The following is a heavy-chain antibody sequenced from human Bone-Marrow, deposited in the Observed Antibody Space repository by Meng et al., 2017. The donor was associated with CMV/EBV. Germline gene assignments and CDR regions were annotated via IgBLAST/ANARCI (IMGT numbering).Heavy chain of an antibody. Sequence: GGSLRLSCAASGFTFSSYAMHWVRQAPGKGLEWVAVISYDGSNKYYADSVKGRFTISRDNSKNTLYLQMNSLRAEDTAVYYCARDPESGGNSGYWGQGTLVTVSS. CDR3: ARDPESGGNSGY. CDR1: GFTFSSYA. J-gene: IGHJ4*02. CDR2: ISYDGSNK. D-gene: IGHD4-23*01. V-gene: IGHV3-30-3*01.